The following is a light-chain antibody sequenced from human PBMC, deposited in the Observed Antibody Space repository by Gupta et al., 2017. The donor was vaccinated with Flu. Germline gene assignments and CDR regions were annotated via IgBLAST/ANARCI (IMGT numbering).Light chain of an antibody. CDR1: QSVNSN. CDR2: GAS. CDR3: QQYDTWTPIT. J-gene: IGKJ3*01. Sequence: EIVMTQSPGILSVSPGERVTLSCRASQSVNSNLAWYQQKPGQTPRLLIYGASTRATGIPARFSGSGSGTQFTLTISSLQSEDFAVYYCQQYDTWTPITFGPGTKVDIK. V-gene: IGKV3-15*01.